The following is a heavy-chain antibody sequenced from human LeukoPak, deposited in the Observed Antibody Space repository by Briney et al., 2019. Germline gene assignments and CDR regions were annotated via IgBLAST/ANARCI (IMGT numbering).Heavy chain of an antibody. CDR3: AREGKWLQLRYFDY. Sequence: GASVKVSCKASGGTFSSYAISWVRQAPGKGLEWVSVIHTGGSTYYADSVKGRFTISRDTSNNTLYLQMNSLRAEDTAVYYCAREGKWLQLRYFDYWGQGTLVTVSS. CDR1: GGTFSSYA. V-gene: IGHV3-53*01. D-gene: IGHD5-24*01. CDR2: IHTGGST. J-gene: IGHJ4*02.